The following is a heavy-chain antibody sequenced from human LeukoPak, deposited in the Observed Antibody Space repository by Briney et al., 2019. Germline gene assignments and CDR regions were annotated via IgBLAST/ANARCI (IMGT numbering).Heavy chain of an antibody. CDR1: GYTFSTYG. J-gene: IGHJ4*02. V-gene: IGHV1-18*01. Sequence: ASVKVSCKASGYTFSTYGISWVRQAPGQGLEWMGWISAYNGNTNYAQKLQGRVTMTTDTSTSTAYMELRSLRSDDTAVYYCARGGTSDYGDYYFDYWGQGTLVTVSS. D-gene: IGHD4-17*01. CDR2: ISAYNGNT. CDR3: ARGGTSDYGDYYFDY.